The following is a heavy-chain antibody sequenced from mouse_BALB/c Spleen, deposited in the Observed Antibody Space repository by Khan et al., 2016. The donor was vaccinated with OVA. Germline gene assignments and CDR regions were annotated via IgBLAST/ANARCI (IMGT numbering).Heavy chain of an antibody. V-gene: IGHV2-6-1*01. J-gene: IGHJ4*01. CDR1: GFSLTNYG. CDR2: IWSDGSK. Sequence: QVQLKESGPGLVAPSQCLSITCTISGFSLTNYGIHWVRQPPGKGLEWLVVIWSDGSKTYNSVLITRLSTIKDNSKSQVFLQMHRLNIDDTAMYYCARQGYCHYYDMDYWGQGTSVTVSS. CDR3: ARQGYCHYYDMDY. D-gene: IGHD3-2*02.